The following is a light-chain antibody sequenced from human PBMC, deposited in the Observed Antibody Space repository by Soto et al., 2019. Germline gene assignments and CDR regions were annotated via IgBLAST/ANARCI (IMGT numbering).Light chain of an antibody. CDR3: QQYNSYPYT. J-gene: IGKJ2*01. CDR2: DAS. V-gene: IGKV1-5*01. CDR1: QSTSSW. Sequence: DIQMTQSPSTLSASVGDRVTITCRASQSTSSWLAWYQQKPGKAPKLLIYDASSLESGVPSRFSGSGSGTEFTLTISSLQPDDFETYSCQQYNSYPYTLGQGTKVDIK.